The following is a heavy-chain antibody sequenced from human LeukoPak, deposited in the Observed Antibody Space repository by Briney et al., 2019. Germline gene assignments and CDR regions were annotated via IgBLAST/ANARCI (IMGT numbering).Heavy chain of an antibody. CDR3: AKDRIPTLVYYYYYMDV. CDR1: GFTFSNYA. Sequence: GGSLRLSCAASGFTFSNYAMNWVRQAPGKGLDWVSSINGGGTSTYYADSVKGRFTISRDNSKNTLYLQMNSLRAEDTAVYYCAKDRIPTLVYYYYYMDVWGKGTTVTISS. V-gene: IGHV3-23*01. CDR2: INGGGTST. J-gene: IGHJ6*03. D-gene: IGHD2-2*02.